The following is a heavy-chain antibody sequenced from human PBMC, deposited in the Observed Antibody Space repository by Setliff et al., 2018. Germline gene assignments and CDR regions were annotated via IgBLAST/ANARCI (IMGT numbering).Heavy chain of an antibody. CDR2: IYHSGNT. V-gene: IGHV4-38-2*02. J-gene: IGHJ5*02. CDR1: GDSISSTYH. D-gene: IGHD3-10*01. CDR3: ARQEDYYGSGRSDVDWFDP. Sequence: SETLSLTCNVSGDSISSTYHWGWIRQSPGKGLEWIGTIYHSGNTYYNPSLNSRLTISVDTSKNQFSLKLSSVTAADPAVYYCARQEDYYGSGRSDVDWFDPWGQGTLVTVSS.